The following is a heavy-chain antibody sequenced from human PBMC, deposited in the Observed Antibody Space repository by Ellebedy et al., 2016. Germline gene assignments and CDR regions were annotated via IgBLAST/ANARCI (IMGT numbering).Heavy chain of an antibody. CDR2: IYHSGST. CDR3: ARESRGWSWFDP. Sequence: SETLSLXXAVSGGSISSGGYSWSWIRQPPGKGLEWIGYIYHSGSTYYNPSLKSRVTISVDRSKNQFSLKRSSVTAADTAVYYCARESRGWSWFDPWGQGTLVTVSS. D-gene: IGHD6-19*01. V-gene: IGHV4-30-2*01. CDR1: GGSISSGGYS. J-gene: IGHJ5*02.